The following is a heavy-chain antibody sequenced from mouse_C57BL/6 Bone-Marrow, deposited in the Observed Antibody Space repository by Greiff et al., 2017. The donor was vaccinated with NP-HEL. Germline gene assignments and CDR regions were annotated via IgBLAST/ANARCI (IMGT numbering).Heavy chain of an antibody. CDR2: IDPENGDT. Sequence: VQLKESGAELVRPGASVKLSCTASGFNIKDDYMHWVKQRPEQGLEWIGWIDPENGDTEYASKFQGKATITADTSSNTAYLQLSSLTSEDTAVYYCTTGFTTDAMDYWGQGTSVTVSS. J-gene: IGHJ4*01. D-gene: IGHD2-12*01. CDR3: TTGFTTDAMDY. V-gene: IGHV14-4*01. CDR1: GFNIKDDY.